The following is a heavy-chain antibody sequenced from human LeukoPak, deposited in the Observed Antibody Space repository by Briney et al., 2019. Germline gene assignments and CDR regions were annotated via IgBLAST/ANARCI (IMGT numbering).Heavy chain of an antibody. D-gene: IGHD3-22*01. CDR2: MYHSGST. CDR1: GYSISSGYD. CDR3: ARSGYYDSSGYFDY. J-gene: IGHJ4*02. Sequence: SETLSLTCTVSGYSISSGYDWGWIRQPPGKGLEWIRSMYHSGSTNYNPSLKSRVTISVDTSKNQFFLKLSSVTAADTAVYYYARSGYYDSSGYFDYWGQGTLVTVSS. V-gene: IGHV4-38-2*02.